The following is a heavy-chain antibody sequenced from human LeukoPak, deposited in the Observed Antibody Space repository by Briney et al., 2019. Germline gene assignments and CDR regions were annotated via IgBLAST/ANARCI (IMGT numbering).Heavy chain of an antibody. D-gene: IGHD3-3*01. V-gene: IGHV4-59*08. CDR2: IYYSGGT. CDR1: GGSISSYY. CDR3: ASTDFWSGYPVDYYFDY. J-gene: IGHJ4*02. Sequence: SETLSLTCTVSGGSISSYYWSWIRQPPGKGLEWIGYIYYSGGTNYNPSPKSRVTISVDTSKSQFSLKLSSVTAADTAVYYCASTDFWSGYPVDYYFDYWGQGTLVTVSS.